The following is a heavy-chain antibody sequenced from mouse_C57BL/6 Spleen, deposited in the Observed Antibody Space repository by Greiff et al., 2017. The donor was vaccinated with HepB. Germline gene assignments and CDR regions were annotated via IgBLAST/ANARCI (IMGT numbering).Heavy chain of an antibody. Sequence: EVQLQQSGPELVKPGASVKIPCKASGYTFTDYNMDWVKQSHGKSLEWIGDINPNNGGTSYNQKFKGKDTLTVDKSSSTAYMELRSLTSEDTAVYYCARGGPITTVVASCDYWGQGTTLTVSS. CDR1: GYTFTDYN. CDR3: ARGGPITTVVASCDY. J-gene: IGHJ2*01. CDR2: INPNNGGT. V-gene: IGHV1-18*01. D-gene: IGHD1-1*01.